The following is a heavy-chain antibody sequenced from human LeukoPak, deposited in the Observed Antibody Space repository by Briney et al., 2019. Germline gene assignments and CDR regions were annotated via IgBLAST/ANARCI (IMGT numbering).Heavy chain of an antibody. CDR1: GFTFNNYG. V-gene: IGHV3-23*01. J-gene: IGHJ4*02. CDR2: IDPGGDST. CDR3: AKDNKGLAVADHFDY. Sequence: PGGSLRLSCAASGFTFNNYGMSWVRQAPGKGLEWVSGIDPGGDSTYYADSVKGRFTISRGNSKNTLYVQMNSLRAEDTAVYYCAKDNKGLAVADHFDYWGQGTLVTVSS. D-gene: IGHD6-19*01.